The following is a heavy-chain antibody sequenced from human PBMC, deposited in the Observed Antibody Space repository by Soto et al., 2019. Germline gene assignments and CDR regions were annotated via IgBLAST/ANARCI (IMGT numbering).Heavy chain of an antibody. CDR2: IVPMSGTP. CDR1: GATFRTNP. CDR3: ARKGGGDCPGGGCFALDF. J-gene: IGHJ4*02. D-gene: IGHD2-15*01. V-gene: IGHV1-69*01. Sequence: QVQLVQSGAEVKKPGSSVKVSCKVSGATFRTNPIAWVRQAPGQGLEWMGGIVPMSGTPKYAQKFQDRVTRIADESTSTSYMELITLSSEDTAIYYCARKGGGDCPGGGCFALDFWGQGTLITVSS.